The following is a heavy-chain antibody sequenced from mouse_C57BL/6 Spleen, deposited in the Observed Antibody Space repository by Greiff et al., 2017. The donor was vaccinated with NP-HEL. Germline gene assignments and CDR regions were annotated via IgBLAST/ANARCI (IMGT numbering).Heavy chain of an antibody. D-gene: IGHD1-1*01. Sequence: VQLQQSGPELVKPGASVKISCKASGYTFTDYYMNWVKQSHGKSLEWIGDINPNNGGTSYNQKFKGKATLTVDKSSSTAYMELRSLTSEDSAVYYCARIYYGSSYDYWGQGTTLTVSS. J-gene: IGHJ2*01. CDR3: ARIYYGSSYDY. V-gene: IGHV1-26*01. CDR1: GYTFTDYY. CDR2: INPNNGGT.